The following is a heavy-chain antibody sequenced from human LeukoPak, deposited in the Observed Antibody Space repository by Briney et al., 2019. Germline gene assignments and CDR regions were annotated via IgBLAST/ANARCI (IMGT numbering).Heavy chain of an antibody. V-gene: IGHV3-53*05. CDR1: GFIAGKIE. D-gene: IGHD6-19*01. J-gene: IGHJ4*02. Sequence: GGSLRLSRAAPGFIAGKIEMSWARQVAGKGLEWASLISVVGDTYYADSVKGRFTISRDNTENTLYLQMNSLRVEDTAVYYCARVKTETSGWYQFDYWGQGTLVTVSS. CDR3: ARVKTETSGWYQFDY. CDR2: ISVVGDT.